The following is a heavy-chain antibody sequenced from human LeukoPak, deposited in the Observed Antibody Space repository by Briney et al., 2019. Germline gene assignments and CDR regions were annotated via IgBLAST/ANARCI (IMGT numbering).Heavy chain of an antibody. CDR1: GGSISSSSYY. Sequence: KPSETLSLTCTVSGGSISSSSYYWGWIRQPPGKGLEWIGYIYHSGSTYYNPSLKSRVTISVDRSKNQFSLKLSSVTAADTAVYYCARVGFSGSSWYWGQGTLVTVSS. D-gene: IGHD6-13*01. J-gene: IGHJ4*02. V-gene: IGHV4-39*07. CDR2: IYHSGST. CDR3: ARVGFSGSSWY.